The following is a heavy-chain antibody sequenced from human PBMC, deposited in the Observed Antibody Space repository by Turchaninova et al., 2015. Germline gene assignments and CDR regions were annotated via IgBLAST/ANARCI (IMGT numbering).Heavy chain of an antibody. J-gene: IGHJ4*02. CDR3: ARDKKAGMFDN. CDR2: ISHSGGT. Sequence: QVQLQESGPGLVKPSEPLSPTCAVSLYPISSGYYWGWIRQPPGKGLEWIGTISHSGGTYYNPSLKSRVTVSVDTSRNQFSLKLISVTAADTAVYYCARDKKAGMFDNWGQGTQVTVSS. D-gene: IGHD3-10*01. V-gene: IGHV4-38-2*02. CDR1: LYPISSGYY.